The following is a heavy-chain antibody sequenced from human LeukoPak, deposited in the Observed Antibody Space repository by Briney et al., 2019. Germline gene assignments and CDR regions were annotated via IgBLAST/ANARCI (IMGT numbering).Heavy chain of an antibody. D-gene: IGHD2-15*01. CDR2: ISSNGGST. Sequence: PGGSLRLSCAASGFTFSSYAMHWVRQAPGKGLEYVSAISSNGGSTYYANSVKGRFTISRDNSKNTLYLQMGSLRAEDMAVYYCARAIGYCSGGSCYPYYFDYWGQGTLVIVSS. J-gene: IGHJ4*02. V-gene: IGHV3-64*01. CDR1: GFTFSSYA. CDR3: ARAIGYCSGGSCYPYYFDY.